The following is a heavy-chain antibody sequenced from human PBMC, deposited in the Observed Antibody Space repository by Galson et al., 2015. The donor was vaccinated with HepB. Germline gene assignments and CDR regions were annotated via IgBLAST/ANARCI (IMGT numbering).Heavy chain of an antibody. J-gene: IGHJ6*02. CDR2: IIPIFGIA. CDR1: GGTFSNFA. CDR3: ARWFPGYYYYGMDV. V-gene: IGHV1-69*13. D-gene: IGHD3-10*01. Sequence: SVKVSCKASGGTFSNFAISWVRQAPGQGLEWMGQIIPIFGIANYPQKFRGPVTITADESTSTAYMELSSLRSEDTAVYYCARWFPGYYYYGMDVWGQGTAVTVSS.